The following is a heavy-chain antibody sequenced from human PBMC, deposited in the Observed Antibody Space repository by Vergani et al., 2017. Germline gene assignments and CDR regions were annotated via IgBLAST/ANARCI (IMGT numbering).Heavy chain of an antibody. CDR1: GFTFTTYG. CDR3: TTDPRYCGDGSCYWLRDHHYYGMDV. V-gene: IGHV3-15*01. Sequence: EVQLVESGGGLVKPGGSLRLSCVASGFTFTTYGMGWVRQAPGKGLEWVGRIKSTFDRGTTDYAAAVKGRFTISRDDSKNTLFLQMNGLKTEDIGVYYCTTDPRYCGDGSCYWLRDHHYYGMDVWGQGTTVTVSS. D-gene: IGHD2-21*01. J-gene: IGHJ6*02. CDR2: IKSTFDRGTT.